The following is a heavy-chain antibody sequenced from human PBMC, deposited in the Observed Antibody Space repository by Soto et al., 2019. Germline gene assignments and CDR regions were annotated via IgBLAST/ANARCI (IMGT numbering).Heavy chain of an antibody. CDR2: IIPIFGTA. Sequence: SVKVSCKASGGTFSSYAISWVRQAPGQGLEWMGGIIPIFGTANYAQKFQGRVTITADESTSTAYMELSSLRSEDTAVYYCAREDRRNLANPAPKNDAFDIWGQGTMVTVSS. CDR1: GGTFSSYA. J-gene: IGHJ3*02. CDR3: AREDRRNLANPAPKNDAFDI. D-gene: IGHD2-2*01. V-gene: IGHV1-69*13.